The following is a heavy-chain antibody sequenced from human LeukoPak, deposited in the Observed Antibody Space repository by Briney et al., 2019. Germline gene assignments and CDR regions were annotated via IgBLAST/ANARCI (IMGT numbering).Heavy chain of an antibody. J-gene: IGHJ6*02. CDR1: GFTFDDYI. CDR2: INWSSGGI. CDR3: AKDTSRSGYYYGMDA. V-gene: IGHV3-9*01. D-gene: IGHD3-10*01. Sequence: GGSLRLSCAASGFTFDDYIMHWVRQAPGKGLEGVSGINWSSGGIGYADSVKGRFTISRDNAKNSLYLQMDTLRVEDTALYYCAKDTSRSGYYYGMDAWGQGTTVIVS.